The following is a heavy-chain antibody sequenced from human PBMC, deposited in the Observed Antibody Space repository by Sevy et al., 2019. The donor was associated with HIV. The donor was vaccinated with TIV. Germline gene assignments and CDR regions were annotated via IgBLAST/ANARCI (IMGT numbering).Heavy chain of an antibody. CDR2: IHYSGST. CDR3: ARSKAFSGLDY. Sequence: SDTLSLTCTASGGSISSGGYYWNWIRQHPGEGLEWIGHIHYSGSTYYNPSLMSRVTMSVDTSKNQFSLKVTSVTDADTAVYYCARSKAFSGLDYWGQGTLVTVSS. V-gene: IGHV4-31*03. J-gene: IGHJ4*02. CDR1: GGSISSGGYY. D-gene: IGHD4-4*01.